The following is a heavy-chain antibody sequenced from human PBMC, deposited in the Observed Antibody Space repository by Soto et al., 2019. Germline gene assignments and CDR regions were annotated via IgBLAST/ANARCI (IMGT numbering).Heavy chain of an antibody. CDR3: AKGYWGCTNGVCYFDY. J-gene: IGHJ4*02. Sequence: GGSLRLSCAASGFTFSSYAMSWVRQAPGKGLEWVSAISGSGGSTCYADSVKGRFTISRDNSKNTLYLQMNSLRAEDTAVYYCAKGYWGCTNGVCYFDYWGQRTLVTVSS. CDR1: GFTFSSYA. V-gene: IGHV3-23*01. CDR2: ISGSGGST. D-gene: IGHD2-8*01.